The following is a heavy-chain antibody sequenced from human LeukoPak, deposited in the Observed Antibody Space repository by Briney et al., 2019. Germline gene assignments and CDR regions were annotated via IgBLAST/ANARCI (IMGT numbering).Heavy chain of an antibody. CDR2: IYPGDSDT. D-gene: IGHD5-24*01. Sequence: GESLQISCKGSGYIFTSYWIGWVRQVPGKGLEWMGIIYPGDSDTRYSPSFQGQVTISADKSISTAYLQWSSLKASDTAMYYCASASGYNYLPSAYWGQGTLVTVSS. J-gene: IGHJ4*02. CDR1: GYIFTSYW. V-gene: IGHV5-51*01. CDR3: ASASGYNYLPSAY.